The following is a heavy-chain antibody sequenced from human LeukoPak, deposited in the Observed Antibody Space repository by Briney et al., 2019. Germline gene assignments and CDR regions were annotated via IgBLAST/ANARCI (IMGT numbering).Heavy chain of an antibody. CDR2: INGNGAST. Sequence: GGSLRLSCAASGFTFNSHAMSWVRRAPGKGLEWVSGINGNGASTYYSDSVKGRFTISRDNSKNTVYLLMSSLRAEDTAVYYCAKDQGYSYYYLDYWGQGTLVTVSS. D-gene: IGHD5-18*01. V-gene: IGHV3-23*01. CDR1: GFTFNSHA. CDR3: AKDQGYSYYYLDY. J-gene: IGHJ4*02.